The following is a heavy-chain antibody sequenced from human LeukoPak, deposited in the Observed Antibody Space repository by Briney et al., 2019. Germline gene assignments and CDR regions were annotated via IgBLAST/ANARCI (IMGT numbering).Heavy chain of an antibody. V-gene: IGHV3-21*01. Sequence: PGGSLRLSCVASGFTFSTYSMNWVRQAPGKGLEWVSSISSSGSYIYYADSAKGRFTISRDNAKNSLYLQMNSLRAKDTAVYYCAKAYYDTSGHYWGQGTLVTVSS. CDR2: ISSSGSYI. CDR3: AKAYYDTSGHY. J-gene: IGHJ4*02. CDR1: GFTFSTYS. D-gene: IGHD3-22*01.